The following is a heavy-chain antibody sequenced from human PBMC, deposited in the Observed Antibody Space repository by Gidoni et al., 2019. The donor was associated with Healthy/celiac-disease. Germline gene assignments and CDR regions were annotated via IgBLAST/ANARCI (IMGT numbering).Heavy chain of an antibody. V-gene: IGHV1-8*01. CDR2: MNPNSGNT. CDR3: ARGAGLLWFGELSHWYFDL. Sequence: QVQLVQSGAEVKKPGASVKVSCKASGYTFTSYDINWVRQATGQGLEWMGWMNPNSGNTGYAQKFQGRVTMTRNTSISTAYMELSSLRSEDTAVYYCARGAGLLWFGELSHWYFDLWGRGTLVTVSS. CDR1: GYTFTSYD. D-gene: IGHD3-10*01. J-gene: IGHJ2*01.